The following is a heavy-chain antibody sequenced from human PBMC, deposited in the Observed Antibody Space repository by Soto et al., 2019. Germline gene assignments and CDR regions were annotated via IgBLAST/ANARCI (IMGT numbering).Heavy chain of an antibody. CDR2: IYPGDSDT. Sequence: GESLKISCKGSGYSFTSYWIAWVRQMPGKGLEWIGIIYPGDSDTRYSPSFQGQVTTSADKSISTAYLQWSSLKASDTAMYYCATHRYSGSPSLDYWGQGTLVTVSS. CDR3: ATHRYSGSPSLDY. CDR1: GYSFTSYW. D-gene: IGHD1-26*01. J-gene: IGHJ4*02. V-gene: IGHV5-51*01.